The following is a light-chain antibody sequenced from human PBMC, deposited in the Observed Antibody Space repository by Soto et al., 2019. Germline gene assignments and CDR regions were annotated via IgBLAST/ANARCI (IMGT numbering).Light chain of an antibody. CDR2: AAS. CDR3: QQSYSTPIT. J-gene: IGKJ5*01. CDR1: QSISSY. V-gene: IGKV1-39*01. Sequence: DLRMTQPPSCRSAAVGDRVTITGRASQSISSYLNWYQQKPGKAPKLLIYAASSLQSGVPSRFSGSGSGTDFTLTISSLQPEDFATYYCQQSYSTPITFGQGTRLEIK.